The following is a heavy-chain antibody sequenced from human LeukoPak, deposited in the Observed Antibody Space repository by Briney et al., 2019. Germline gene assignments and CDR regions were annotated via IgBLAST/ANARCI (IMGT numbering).Heavy chain of an antibody. CDR1: GYTFTSYY. Sequence: GASVKVSCKASGYTFTSYYMRWVRQAPGQGLEWMGIINPSGGSTSYAQKFQGRVTMTRDTSTSTVYMELSSLRSEDTAVYYCARSTGTTPYDYWGQGTLVTVSS. CDR3: ARSTGTTPYDY. CDR2: INPSGGST. D-gene: IGHD1-1*01. J-gene: IGHJ4*02. V-gene: IGHV1-46*01.